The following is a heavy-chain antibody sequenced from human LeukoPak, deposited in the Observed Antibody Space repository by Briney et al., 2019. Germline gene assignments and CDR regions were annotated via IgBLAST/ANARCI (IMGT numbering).Heavy chain of an antibody. CDR1: GYSISSGYY. CDR2: IYHSGST. J-gene: IGHJ5*02. V-gene: IGHV4-38-2*01. Sequence: SETLSLTCAVSGYSISSGYYWGWIRQPPGKGLEWIGSIYHSGSTYYNPSLKSRVTISVDTSKNQFSLKLSSVTAADTAVYYCARHFGDYDFWSGHVGLHWFDPWGQGTLVTVSS. D-gene: IGHD3-3*01. CDR3: ARHFGDYDFWSGHVGLHWFDP.